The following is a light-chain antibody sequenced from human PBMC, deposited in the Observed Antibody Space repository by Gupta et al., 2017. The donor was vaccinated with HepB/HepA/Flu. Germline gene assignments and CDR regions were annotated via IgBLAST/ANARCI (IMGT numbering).Light chain of an antibody. Sequence: EIVLTQSPATLSLSPGERATPSCRASQSVSHYLAWYQQRPGQAPRLLIYDSSKGATGVPARFSGSGSATEITLTISVLDPEDSAIYCCQQRGAWPLTFGGGTKVEIK. CDR1: QSVSHY. CDR2: DSS. CDR3: QQRGAWPLT. J-gene: IGKJ4*01. V-gene: IGKV3-11*01.